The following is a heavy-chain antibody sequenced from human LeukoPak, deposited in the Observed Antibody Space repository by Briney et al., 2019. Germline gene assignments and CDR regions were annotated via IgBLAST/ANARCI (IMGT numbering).Heavy chain of an antibody. J-gene: IGHJ4*02. CDR3: ARGSSSSWPYYFDY. Sequence: SETLSLTCSVSGGSISSYYWTWIRQPAGKGLEWIGRIHISGSTNYNPSLQSRLTMSVDTSKDQFSLRLSSVTAADTAVYYCARGSSSSWPYYFDYWGQGTLVTVSS. V-gene: IGHV4-4*07. CDR2: IHISGST. CDR1: GGSISSYY. D-gene: IGHD6-13*01.